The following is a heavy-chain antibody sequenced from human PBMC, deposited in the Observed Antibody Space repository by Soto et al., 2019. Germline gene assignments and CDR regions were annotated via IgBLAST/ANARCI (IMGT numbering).Heavy chain of an antibody. Sequence: SETLSLTCAVSGGSISPYYWSWIRQPPGKGLEWIGYIYYGGSSTYHPSLKSRVTISVDTSKNQFSLNLTSVTAADTAVYYCARLGGYYQAFDQWGQGSLVTVSS. CDR3: ARLGGYYQAFDQ. J-gene: IGHJ4*02. CDR2: IYYGGSS. V-gene: IGHV4-59*08. CDR1: GGSISPYY. D-gene: IGHD3-22*01.